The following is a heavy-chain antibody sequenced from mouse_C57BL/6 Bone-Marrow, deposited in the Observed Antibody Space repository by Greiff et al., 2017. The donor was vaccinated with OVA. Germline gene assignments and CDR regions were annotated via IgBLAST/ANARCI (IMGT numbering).Heavy chain of an antibody. Sequence: VQLKESGAELVKPGASVKLSCTASGFNIKDYYMHWVKQRTEQGLEWIGRIDPEDGETKYAPKFQGKATITADTSSNTAYLQLSSLTSEDTAVYYCVCVLYYYGSSYGYAMDYWGQGTSVTVSS. CDR1: GFNIKDYY. CDR3: VCVLYYYGSSYGYAMDY. CDR2: IDPEDGET. D-gene: IGHD1-1*01. J-gene: IGHJ4*01. V-gene: IGHV14-2*01.